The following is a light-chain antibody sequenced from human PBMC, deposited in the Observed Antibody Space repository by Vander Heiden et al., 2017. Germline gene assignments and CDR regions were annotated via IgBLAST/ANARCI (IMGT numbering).Light chain of an antibody. CDR1: SSNIGAGYD. Sequence: SVLTQPPSVAGAPGQRVTISCTGGSSNIGAGYDVHWYQQLPGTAPKLLIYGNANRPSGVPDRFSGSKSGTSASLAITRLQAEDEADYYCQSYDSSLSSVVFAGGTKLTVL. V-gene: IGLV1-40*01. J-gene: IGLJ2*01. CDR2: GNA. CDR3: QSYDSSLSSVV.